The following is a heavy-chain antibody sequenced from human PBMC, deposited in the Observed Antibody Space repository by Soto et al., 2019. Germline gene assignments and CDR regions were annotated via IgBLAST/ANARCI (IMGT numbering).Heavy chain of an antibody. CDR1: TTTFSSSG. J-gene: IGHJ6*02. CDR3: AKDGPHFDVDV. CDR2: HSNDGITK. V-gene: IGHV3-30*02. Sequence: GGSLRLSCAASTTTFSSSGWHWVRQAPGRGLEWVAFHSNDGITKTYGDSVKGRFTISRDNSEKMVFLQMNSLRSDDTAIYYFAKDGPHFDVDVWGQGTTVTVS. D-gene: IGHD3-9*01.